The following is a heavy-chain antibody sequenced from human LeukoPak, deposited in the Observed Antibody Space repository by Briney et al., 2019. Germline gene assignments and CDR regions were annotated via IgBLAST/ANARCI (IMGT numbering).Heavy chain of an antibody. J-gene: IGHJ5*02. CDR2: IYYSGST. CDR1: GGSLSSYY. V-gene: IGHV4-59*01. D-gene: IGHD5-18*01. CDR3: ARSGQAIWFDP. Sequence: SETLSLTCTVSGGSLSSYYWSWIRQPPGKGLEWIAYIYYSGSTNYNPSLKSRVTISVDTSKNQFSLKLISVTAADTAVYYCARSGQAIWFDPWGQGTLVTVSS.